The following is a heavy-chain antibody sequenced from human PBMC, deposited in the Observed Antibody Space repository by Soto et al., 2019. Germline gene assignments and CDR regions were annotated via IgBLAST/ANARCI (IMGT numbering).Heavy chain of an antibody. Sequence: EVQLEESGGGLVQPGGSLRLSCAASGFTLGTYWMTWVRQAPGKGLEWVANIKQDESKKSYLDSVRGRFTISTDNATNSLYLQMNSLRVEDTGLYYCARDVSPGSSSLYLDAFDIWGARDNGHRLF. CDR1: GFTLGTYW. CDR3: ARDVSPGSSSLYLDAFDI. J-gene: IGHJ3*02. V-gene: IGHV3-7*05. CDR2: IKQDESKK. D-gene: IGHD3-10*01.